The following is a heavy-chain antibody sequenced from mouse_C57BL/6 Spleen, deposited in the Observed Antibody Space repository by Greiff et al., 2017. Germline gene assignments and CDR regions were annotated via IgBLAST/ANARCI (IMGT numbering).Heavy chain of an antibody. CDR3: ARQDYYGSSAFDY. V-gene: IGHV1-18*01. D-gene: IGHD1-1*01. J-gene: IGHJ2*01. Sequence: EVQLQQSGPELVQPGASVKIPCKASGYTFTDYNMDWVKQSHGKSLEWIGDINPNNGGTIYNQKFKGKATLTVDKSSSTAYMELRSLTSEDTAVYYCARQDYYGSSAFDYWGQGTTLTVSS. CDR1: GYTFTDYN. CDR2: INPNNGGT.